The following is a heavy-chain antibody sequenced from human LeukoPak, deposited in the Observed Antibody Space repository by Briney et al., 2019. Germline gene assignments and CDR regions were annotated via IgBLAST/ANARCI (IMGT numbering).Heavy chain of an antibody. D-gene: IGHD6-6*01. CDR2: IYYSGST. V-gene: IGHV4-39*01. CDR3: ARQGQLVGYYYYYMDV. Sequence: SETLSLTCTVSGGSISSSSYYWGWIRQPPGKRLEWIGSIYYSGSTYYNPSLKSRVTISVDTSKNQFSLKLSSVTAADTAVYYCARQGQLVGYYYYYMDVWGKGTTVTVSS. J-gene: IGHJ6*03. CDR1: GGSISSSSYY.